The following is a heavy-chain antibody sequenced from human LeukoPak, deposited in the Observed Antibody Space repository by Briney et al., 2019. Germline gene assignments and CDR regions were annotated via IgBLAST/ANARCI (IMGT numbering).Heavy chain of an antibody. CDR1: GGSFSGYY. CDR3: ASAKLTTYYYYMDV. V-gene: IGHV4-34*01. D-gene: IGHD1-1*01. CDR2: INHSGST. Sequence: SETLSLTCAVYGGSFSGYYWSRIRQPPGKGLEWIGEINHSGSTNYNPSLKSRVTISVDTSKNQFSLKLSSVTAADTAVYYSASAKLTTYYYYMDVWGKGTTVTVSS. J-gene: IGHJ6*03.